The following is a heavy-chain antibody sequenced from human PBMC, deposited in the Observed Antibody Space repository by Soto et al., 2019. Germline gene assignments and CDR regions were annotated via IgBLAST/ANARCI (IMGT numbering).Heavy chain of an antibody. J-gene: IGHJ4*02. D-gene: IGHD3-3*01. CDR3: ARDSSPYYDFWSGFYTYFDY. CDR2: INSDGSST. Sequence: GGSLRLSCAVSGFTFSSHWMHWVRQAPGKGLVWVSRINSDGSSTNYADSVKGRFTISRDNAKKMLYLQMNSLRADDTAVYYCARDSSPYYDFWSGFYTYFDYWGQGALVTVSS. CDR1: GFTFSSHW. V-gene: IGHV3-74*01.